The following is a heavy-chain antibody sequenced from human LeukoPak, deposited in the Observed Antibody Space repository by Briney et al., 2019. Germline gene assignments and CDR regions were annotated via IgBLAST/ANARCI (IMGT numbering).Heavy chain of an antibody. J-gene: IGHJ6*03. Sequence: ASVKVSCKTSGYTFTDYYIHWVRQAPGQGLEWMGWINPDSGYTNYAQKFQGRVTMTRDTSINTAYMELSRLTSDDTAVYYCAADPRTTVFGTFRYYYMDVWGEGTTVAVSS. CDR2: INPDSGYT. V-gene: IGHV1-2*02. CDR3: AADPRTTVFGTFRYYYMDV. CDR1: GYTFTDYY. D-gene: IGHD3-3*01.